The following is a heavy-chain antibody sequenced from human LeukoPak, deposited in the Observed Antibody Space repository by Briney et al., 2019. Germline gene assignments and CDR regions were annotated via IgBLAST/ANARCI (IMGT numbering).Heavy chain of an antibody. V-gene: IGHV3-33*01. J-gene: IGHJ4*02. CDR2: IWYDGSNK. D-gene: IGHD1-26*01. CDR3: ARPESGNYYFDY. Sequence: PGGSLRLSCGASGFTFSSYGMHWVRQAPGKGLEWVALIWYDGSNKYHADSVKGRFTISRDNSKNTLYLRMNSLRVEDTAVYYCARPESGNYYFDYWGQGTLVTVSS. CDR1: GFTFSSYG.